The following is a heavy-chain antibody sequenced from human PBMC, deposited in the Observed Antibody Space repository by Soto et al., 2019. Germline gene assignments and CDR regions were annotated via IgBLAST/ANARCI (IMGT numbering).Heavy chain of an antibody. CDR3: ARAYSGYRRPGMIDN. CDR2: ISAYNGNT. CDR1: GYTFTSYG. D-gene: IGHD5-12*01. Sequence: ASVKVSCKASGYTFTSYGISWVRQAPGQGLEWMGWISAYNGNTNYAQKLQGRVTMTTDTSTSTAYMELRSLRSDDTAVYYCARAYSGYRRPGMIDNWGQGTLVTVSS. J-gene: IGHJ4*02. V-gene: IGHV1-18*04.